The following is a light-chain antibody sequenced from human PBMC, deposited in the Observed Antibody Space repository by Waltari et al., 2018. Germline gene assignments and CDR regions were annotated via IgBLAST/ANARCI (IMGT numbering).Light chain of an antibody. V-gene: IGLV2-23*01. J-gene: IGLJ2*01. CDR3: CSYAGSTTLV. Sequence: QSALTQPASVSGSPGQSITISCLGTSRDVGNYNLVSWYQQYPGKAPKLMIYEGSKRPSGVSNRFSGSKSGNTASLTISGLQAEDEADYHCCSYAGSTTLVFGGGTKLTVL. CDR2: EGS. CDR1: SRDVGNYNL.